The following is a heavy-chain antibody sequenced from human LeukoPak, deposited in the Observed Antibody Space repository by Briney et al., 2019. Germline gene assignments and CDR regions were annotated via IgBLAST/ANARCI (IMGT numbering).Heavy chain of an antibody. Sequence: SETLSLTCPVSGGSISSGDYYWSWIRQPPGNGLEWFGYIYYSGSTYYNPSLKSRVTISVDTSKSQCSLKLSSVTAADTAVYYCARVMATFYYYYLDVWGKGTTVTVSS. CDR1: GGSISSGDYY. V-gene: IGHV4-30-4*08. D-gene: IGHD5-12*01. CDR3: ARVMATFYYYYLDV. J-gene: IGHJ6*03. CDR2: IYYSGST.